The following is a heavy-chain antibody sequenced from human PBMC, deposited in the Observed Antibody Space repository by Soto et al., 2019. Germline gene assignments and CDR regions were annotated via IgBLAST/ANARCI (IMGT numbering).Heavy chain of an antibody. CDR3: ARGGDMEEAVAKSEYYYGMDF. V-gene: IGHV1-69*01. J-gene: IGHJ6*02. CDR1: GDTFSNYA. CDR2: IIPIFGTP. D-gene: IGHD6-19*01. Sequence: QVQLVQSGPEVKKPGSSVKVSCKASGDTFSNYAFSWVRQAPGQGPEWMGGIIPIFGTPNYAQKFQARLTITADEYTSTAYMELSSLRSADPAVYYCARGGDMEEAVAKSEYYYGMDFWGQGTTVTVSS.